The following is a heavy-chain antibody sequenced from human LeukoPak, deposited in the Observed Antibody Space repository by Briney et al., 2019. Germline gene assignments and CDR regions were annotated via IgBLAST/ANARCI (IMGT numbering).Heavy chain of an antibody. Sequence: SETLSLTCTVSGGSISSSSYYWGWIRQPPGKGLEWIGSIYYSGSTYYNPSLKSRVTTSVDTSKNQFSLKLSSVTAADTAVYYCARVRLYCGGDCYEPHYYFDYWGQGTLVTVSS. CDR3: ARVRLYCGGDCYEPHYYFDY. CDR1: GGSISSSSYY. CDR2: IYYSGST. V-gene: IGHV4-39*07. J-gene: IGHJ4*02. D-gene: IGHD2-21*02.